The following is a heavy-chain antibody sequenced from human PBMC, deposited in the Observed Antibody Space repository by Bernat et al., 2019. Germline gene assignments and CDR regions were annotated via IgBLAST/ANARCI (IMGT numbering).Heavy chain of an antibody. CDR1: GFTFSGSA. CDR2: IRSKANSYAT. V-gene: IGHV3-73*01. J-gene: IGHJ4*02. CDR3: TITYYYGSGSSLRLDY. Sequence: EVQLVESGGGLVQPGGSLKLSCAASGFTFSGSAMHWVRQASGKGLEWVGRIRSKANSYATAYAASVKGRFTISRDDSKNTAYLQMNSLKTEDTDVYYCTITYYYGSGSSLRLDYWGQGTLVTVSS. D-gene: IGHD3-10*01.